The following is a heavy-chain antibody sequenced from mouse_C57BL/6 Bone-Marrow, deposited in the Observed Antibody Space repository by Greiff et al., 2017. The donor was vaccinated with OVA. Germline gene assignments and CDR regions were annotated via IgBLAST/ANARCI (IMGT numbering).Heavy chain of an antibody. CDR1: GYTFTSYW. CDR3: AIYYYGSSSYYFDY. CDR2: IHPSDSDT. D-gene: IGHD1-1*01. Sequence: QVQLKQPGAELVKPGASVKVSCKASGYTFTSYWMHWVKQRPGQGLEWIGRIHPSDSDTNYNQKFKGKATLTVDKSSSTAYMQLSSLTSVDSAVYYCAIYYYGSSSYYFDYWGQGTTLTVSS. V-gene: IGHV1-74*01. J-gene: IGHJ2*01.